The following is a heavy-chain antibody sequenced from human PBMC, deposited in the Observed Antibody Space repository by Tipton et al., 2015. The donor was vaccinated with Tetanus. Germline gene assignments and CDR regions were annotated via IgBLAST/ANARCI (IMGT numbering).Heavy chain of an antibody. Sequence: LSLTCTVSGGSISTYHWNWIRQSPGKGLAWIGYIDYFGSTKYNPSLKSRVAMSVDTSKNQLSLRLDSVTSADTAVYYCARTSGYMYSDCWGQGTLVTVSS. CDR3: ARTSGYMYSDC. CDR2: IDYFGST. CDR1: GGSISTYH. D-gene: IGHD3-3*01. V-gene: IGHV4-59*01. J-gene: IGHJ4*02.